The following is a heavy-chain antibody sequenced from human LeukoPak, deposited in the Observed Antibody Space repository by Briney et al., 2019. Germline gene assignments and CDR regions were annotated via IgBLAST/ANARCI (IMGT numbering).Heavy chain of an antibody. CDR3: ARARCSSTSCYRGYYGMDV. J-gene: IGHJ6*02. CDR2: ISSSGSTI. Sequence: GGSLRLSCAASGFTFSSYEMNWVRQAPGKGLEWVSYISSSGSTIYYADSVKGRFTISRDNAKNSLYLQMNSLGAEDTAVYYCARARCSSTSCYRGYYGMDVWGQGTTVTVSS. V-gene: IGHV3-48*03. CDR1: GFTFSSYE. D-gene: IGHD2-2*01.